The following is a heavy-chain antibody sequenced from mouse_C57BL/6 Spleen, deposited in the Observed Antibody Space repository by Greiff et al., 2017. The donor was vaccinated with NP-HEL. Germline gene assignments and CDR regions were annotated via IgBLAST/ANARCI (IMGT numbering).Heavy chain of an antibody. CDR1: GYTFTSYW. CDR3: ARSGGNHVHYAMDY. CDR2: IYPGSGST. V-gene: IGHV1-55*01. D-gene: IGHD2-1*01. Sequence: VQLQQSGAELVKPGASVKMSCKASGYTFTSYWITWVKQRPGQGLEWIGDIYPGSGSTNYNEKFKSKATLTVDTSSSTAYMQLSSLTSEDSAVYYCARSGGNHVHYAMDYWGQGTSVTVSS. J-gene: IGHJ4*01.